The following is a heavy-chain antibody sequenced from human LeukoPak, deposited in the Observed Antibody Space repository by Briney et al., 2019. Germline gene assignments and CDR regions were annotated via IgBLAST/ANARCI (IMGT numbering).Heavy chain of an antibody. D-gene: IGHD6-19*01. CDR1: GFTFDDYA. CDR2: ISWNSGSI. CDR3: AKDLSWAVAGPFDY. Sequence: SLRLSCAASGFTFDDYAMHWVRQAPGKGLEWVSGISWNSGSIGYADSVKGRFTISRDNAKNSLFLKMNSLRAEDMALYYCAKDLSWAVAGPFDYWGQGTLVTVSS. V-gene: IGHV3-9*03. J-gene: IGHJ4*02.